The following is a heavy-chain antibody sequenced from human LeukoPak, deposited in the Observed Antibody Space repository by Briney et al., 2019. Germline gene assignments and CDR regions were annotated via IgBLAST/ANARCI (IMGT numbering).Heavy chain of an antibody. V-gene: IGHV1-2*02. CDR2: INANSGGT. J-gene: IGHJ4*02. CDR3: ARVPGTYHY. D-gene: IGHD2-21*01. CDR1: GDTFTGYY. Sequence: ASVKVSCKASGDTFTGYYIHWVRQAPGQGLEWMGWINANSGGTSYAQKFQGRVIMTRDTSTSTAYMELSRLRSDDTAVYYCARVPGTYHYWGQGTLVTVSS.